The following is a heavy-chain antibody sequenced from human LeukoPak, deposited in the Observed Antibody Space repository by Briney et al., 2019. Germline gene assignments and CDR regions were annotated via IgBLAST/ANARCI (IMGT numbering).Heavy chain of an antibody. D-gene: IGHD1-26*01. V-gene: IGHV4-59*08. CDR1: GGSISSYY. J-gene: IGHJ2*01. CDR2: IHSSRSP. CDR3: ARRDVGAAGRYFDL. Sequence: SETLSLTCTVSGGSISSYYWTWIRQPPGKGLEWIGYIHSSRSPDYNPSLKSRVTISVDTPNNQFSLKLSSVTATDTAVYYCARRDVGAAGRYFDLWGRGTLVTVSS.